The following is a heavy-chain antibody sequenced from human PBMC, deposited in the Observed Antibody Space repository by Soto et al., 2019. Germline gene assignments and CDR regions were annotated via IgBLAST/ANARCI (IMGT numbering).Heavy chain of an antibody. J-gene: IGHJ4*02. D-gene: IGHD6-19*01. CDR1: GGTCSSYA. Sequence: SVKVSCKASGGTCSSYAISWVRQAPGQGLEWMGGIIPIFGTANYAQKFQGRVTITADESTSTAYMELSSLRSEDTAVYYCASFPPTTSSGWYGPFDYWGQGTLVTVSS. V-gene: IGHV1-69*13. CDR2: IIPIFGTA. CDR3: ASFPPTTSSGWYGPFDY.